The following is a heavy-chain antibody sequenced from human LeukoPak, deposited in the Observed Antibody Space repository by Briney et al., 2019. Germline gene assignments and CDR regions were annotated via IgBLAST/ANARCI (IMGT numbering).Heavy chain of an antibody. D-gene: IGHD4-17*01. CDR2: IYHSGST. CDR1: GGSISSGGYS. V-gene: IGHV4-30-2*01. J-gene: IGHJ3*02. Sequence: PSETLSLTCAVSGGSISSGGYSWSWIRQPPGKGLEWIGYIYHSGSTYYNPSLKSRVTISVDRSKNQFSLKLSSVTAADTAVYYCARAMTTVTIGAFGIWGQGTMVTVSS. CDR3: ARAMTTVTIGAFGI.